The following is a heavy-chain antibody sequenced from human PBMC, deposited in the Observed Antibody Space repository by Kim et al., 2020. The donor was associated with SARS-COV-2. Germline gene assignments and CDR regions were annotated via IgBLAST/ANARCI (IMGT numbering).Heavy chain of an antibody. V-gene: IGHV1-3*01. CDR1: GYTFTAYT. D-gene: IGHD3-10*01. CDR2: INAGNGNT. CDR3: AKTGRRYSFDS. J-gene: IGHJ4*02. Sequence: ASVKVSCKASGYTFTAYTMHWVRQAPGQRLEWMAWINAGNGNTKYSQKFQDRVTITRDTSASTAYMELSSLRSEDTAVYYCAKTGRRYSFDSWGQGTLVTVSS.